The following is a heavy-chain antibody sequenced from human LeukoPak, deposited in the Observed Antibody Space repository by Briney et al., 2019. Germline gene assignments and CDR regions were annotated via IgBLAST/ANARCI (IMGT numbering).Heavy chain of an antibody. V-gene: IGHV3-66*01. CDR2: IYSGGST. Sequence: GGSLRLSCAASGFTVSSNYMSWVRQAPGKGLEWVSVIYSGGSTYYADSVKGRFTISRDNSKNTLYLQMNSLRAEDTAVYYCARDVVRENYYYYGMDVWGQGTTVTVSS. D-gene: IGHD3-10*01. J-gene: IGHJ6*02. CDR1: GFTVSSNY. CDR3: ARDVVRENYYYYGMDV.